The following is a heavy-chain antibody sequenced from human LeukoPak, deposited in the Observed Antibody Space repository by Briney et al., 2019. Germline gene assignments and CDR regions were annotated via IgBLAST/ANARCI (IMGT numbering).Heavy chain of an antibody. D-gene: IGHD6-25*01. CDR3: ARDVGIPSAAPDYYYYYYMDV. Sequence: SGGSLRLSCAASGFSLSTYNMNWVRQVPGKGPEWISFITSGSDTINYADSVKGRFTVSRDNARNSLYLQMSSLRAEDTAVYSCARDVGIPSAAPDYYYYYYMDVWGIGTTVTVSS. J-gene: IGHJ6*03. CDR1: GFSLSTYN. CDR2: ITSGSDTI. V-gene: IGHV3-48*04.